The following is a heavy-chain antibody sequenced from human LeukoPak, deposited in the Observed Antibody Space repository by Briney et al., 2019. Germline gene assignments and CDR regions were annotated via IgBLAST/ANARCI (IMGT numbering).Heavy chain of an antibody. J-gene: IGHJ4*02. V-gene: IGHV1-69*05. Sequence: SVKVSCKASGGTFSSYAINWVRQAPGQGLEWMGGIIPIFGTANYAQRFQGRVTITTDESTSTAYMELNSLRSEDTAVYYCAREKDGYNGIDYWGQGILVTVSS. CDR2: IIPIFGTA. CDR3: AREKDGYNGIDY. CDR1: GGTFSSYA. D-gene: IGHD5-24*01.